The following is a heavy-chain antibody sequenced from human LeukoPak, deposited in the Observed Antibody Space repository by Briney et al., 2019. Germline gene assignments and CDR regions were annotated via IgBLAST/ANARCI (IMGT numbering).Heavy chain of an antibody. D-gene: IGHD6-13*01. CDR1: GYTFTSYG. CDR3: ARGGRRAAAGTGLTY. CDR2: ISAYNGNT. Sequence: ASVKLSCKASGYTFTSYGISWVRQAPGQGLEWMGWISAYNGNTNYAQKLQGRVTMTTDTSTSTAYMELRSLRSDDTAVYYCARGGRRAAAGTGLTYWGQGTLVTVSS. J-gene: IGHJ4*02. V-gene: IGHV1-18*01.